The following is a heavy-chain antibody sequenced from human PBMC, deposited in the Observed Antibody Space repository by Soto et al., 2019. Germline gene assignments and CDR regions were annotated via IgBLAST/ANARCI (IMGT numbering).Heavy chain of an antibody. CDR2: LSGVGGDT. D-gene: IGHD3-22*01. CDR3: AKRFGNGYWSALDI. CDR1: GFTFNSYA. V-gene: IGHV3-23*01. J-gene: IGHJ3*02. Sequence: GGSLRLSCAASGFTFNSYAMTWVRQAPGKGLEWVSSLSGVGGDTYYADSVKGRLTISRDNSKNTVFLQMKSLRAEDTALYYCAKRFGNGYWSALDIWGQGTMVTVSS.